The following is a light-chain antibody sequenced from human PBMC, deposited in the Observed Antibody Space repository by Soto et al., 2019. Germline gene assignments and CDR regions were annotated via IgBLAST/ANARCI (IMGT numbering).Light chain of an antibody. CDR3: GTWDSSLSAGV. V-gene: IGLV1-51*01. CDR1: SSKIGNNF. Sequence: QSVLTQPPSVSAAPGQQVTISCSGSSSKIGNNFVSWYQQLPGTAPKLRIYDNNKRPSGIPDRFSGSKSGTSATLAITGLQTGDEADYYCGTWDSSLSAGVFGGGTKVTVL. CDR2: DNN. J-gene: IGLJ3*02.